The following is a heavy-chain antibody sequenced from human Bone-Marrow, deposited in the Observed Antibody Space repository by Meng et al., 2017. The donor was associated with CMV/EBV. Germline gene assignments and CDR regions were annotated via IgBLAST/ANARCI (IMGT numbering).Heavy chain of an antibody. V-gene: IGHV3-48*04. Sequence: GESLKISCAASGFTFSSYSMNWVRQAPGKGLEWVSYISSSSSTIYYADSVKGRFAISRDNAKNSLYLQMNSLRAEDTAVYYCASSKGFWSGFEDYFYYWGQGTLVTVSS. D-gene: IGHD3-3*01. CDR3: ASSKGFWSGFEDYFYY. CDR1: GFTFSSYS. CDR2: ISSSSSTI. J-gene: IGHJ4*02.